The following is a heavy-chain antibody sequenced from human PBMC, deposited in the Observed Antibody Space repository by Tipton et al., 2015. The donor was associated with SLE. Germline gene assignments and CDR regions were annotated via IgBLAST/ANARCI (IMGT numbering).Heavy chain of an antibody. CDR1: GFTFSSYE. D-gene: IGHD3-16*01. Sequence: SLRLSCAASGFTFSSYEMNWVRQAPGKGLVWVSRINSDGSSTSYADSVKGRFTISRDNAKNTLYLQMNSLRAEDTAVYYCARDKDDYVWGSLYWGQGTLVTVSS. CDR2: INSDGSST. CDR3: ARDKDDYVWGSLY. J-gene: IGHJ4*02. V-gene: IGHV3-74*01.